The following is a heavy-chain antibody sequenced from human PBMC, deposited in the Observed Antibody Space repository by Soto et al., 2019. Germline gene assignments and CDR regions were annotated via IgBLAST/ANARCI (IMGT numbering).Heavy chain of an antibody. J-gene: IGHJ4*02. CDR1: GFTFSSYA. Sequence: GGSLRLSCAASGFTFSSYAMSWVRQAPGKGLEWVSAISGSGGSTYYADSVKGRFTISRDNSKNTLYLQMNSLRAEDTAVYYCAKDRVSCSSTSCYAEYLDYWGQGTLVTVSS. V-gene: IGHV3-23*01. CDR3: AKDRVSCSSTSCYAEYLDY. D-gene: IGHD2-2*01. CDR2: ISGSGGST.